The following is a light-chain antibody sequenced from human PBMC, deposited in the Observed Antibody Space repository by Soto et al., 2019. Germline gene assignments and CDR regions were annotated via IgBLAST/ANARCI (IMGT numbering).Light chain of an antibody. V-gene: IGLV1-44*01. J-gene: IGLJ1*01. CDR3: EAWDETLDGLYV. CDR2: ETD. Sequence: SVLTQPPSVSGTPGQRVTISCSGSSSNVAINPVNWYQHLPGAAPRLLIYETDRRSSGVPDRFSASKSGTSASLAISGLTSEDEADYYCEAWDETLDGLYVFGTGTKVT. CDR1: SSNVAINP.